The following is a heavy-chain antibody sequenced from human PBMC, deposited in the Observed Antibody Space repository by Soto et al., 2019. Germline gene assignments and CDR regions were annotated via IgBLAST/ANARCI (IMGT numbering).Heavy chain of an antibody. D-gene: IGHD1-1*01. J-gene: IGHJ5*02. V-gene: IGHV4-39*01. Sequence: SETLSLTCTVSGGSISSSSYYWGWIRQPPGKGLEWIGSIDYSGSTYHNPSLKSRVTMSVDTSKNQFSLKLSSVTAVDTAVYYCARHLRSTTTPPRVWFDTWGLGTLVTV. CDR1: GGSISSSSYY. CDR2: IDYSGST. CDR3: ARHLRSTTTPPRVWFDT.